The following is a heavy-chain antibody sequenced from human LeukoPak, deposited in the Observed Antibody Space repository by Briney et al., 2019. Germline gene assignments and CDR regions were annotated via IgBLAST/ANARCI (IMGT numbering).Heavy chain of an antibody. CDR1: GGTFSSYT. Sequence: GASVKVSCKASGGTFSSYTISWVRQAPGQGLEWMGRIIPILGIANYAQKFQGRVTITADKSTSTAYMELSSLRSEDTAVYYCARDLGSGWYYVWGQGTLVTVSS. J-gene: IGHJ4*02. CDR2: IIPILGIA. V-gene: IGHV1-69*04. D-gene: IGHD6-19*01. CDR3: ARDLGSGWYYV.